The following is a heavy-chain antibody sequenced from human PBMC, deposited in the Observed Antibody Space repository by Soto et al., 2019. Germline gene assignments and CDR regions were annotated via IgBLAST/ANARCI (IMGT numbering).Heavy chain of an antibody. D-gene: IGHD6-6*01. CDR1: GFTFSSYA. CDR3: ARIMAARLDYYYIDV. V-gene: IGHV3-23*01. J-gene: IGHJ6*03. CDR2: ISGSGGST. Sequence: VQLSESGGGLVQPGGSLRLSCAASGFTFSSYAMSWVRQAPGKGLEWVSAISGSGGSTDYADSVKGRFTISRDNSKNTLYLQMTSLRAEDTAVYYCARIMAARLDYYYIDVWGKGATVTVSS.